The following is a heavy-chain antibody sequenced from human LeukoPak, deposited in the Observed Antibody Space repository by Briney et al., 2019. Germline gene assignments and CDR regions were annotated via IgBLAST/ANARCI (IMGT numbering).Heavy chain of an antibody. CDR1: GFTFSSYA. V-gene: IGHV3-23*01. CDR2: ISGSGGST. Sequence: GGSLRLSCAASGFTFSSYAMSWVRQAPGKGLEWVSAISGSGGSTYYADSVKGRFTISRDNSKNTLYLQMNSLRAEDTAVYYCAKVPEQWLVPSWLFDYWGQGTLVTVSS. D-gene: IGHD6-19*01. CDR3: AKVPEQWLVPSWLFDY. J-gene: IGHJ4*02.